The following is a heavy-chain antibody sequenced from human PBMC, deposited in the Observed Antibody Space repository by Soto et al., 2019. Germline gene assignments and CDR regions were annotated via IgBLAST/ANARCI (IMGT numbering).Heavy chain of an antibody. CDR2: IDAGGGTT. CDR1: GFTFSIYA. J-gene: IGHJ6*02. V-gene: IGHV3-23*01. Sequence: EGQLLESGGRLVQPGESLRLSCAASGFTFSIYAMSWARQAPGKGLEWVSVIDAGGGTTYTDSVKGRFTISRDNSKNTLYLQMNSLRVEDTAVYYCVRERQLGVWGQGTTVTVSS. D-gene: IGHD6-6*01. CDR3: VRERQLGV.